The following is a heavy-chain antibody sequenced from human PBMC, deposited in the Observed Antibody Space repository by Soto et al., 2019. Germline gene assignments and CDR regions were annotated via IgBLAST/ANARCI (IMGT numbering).Heavy chain of an antibody. J-gene: IGHJ5*02. D-gene: IGHD2-2*01. CDR1: GYTFTGYY. Sequence: GASVKVSCKASGYTFTGYYMHWVRQAPGQGLEWMGWINPNSGGTNYAQKFQGWVTMTRDTSISTAYMELSRLRSDDTAVYYCARGGYCISTSCPTLYFGFDPWGQGTLVTVSS. CDR3: ARGGYCISTSCPTLYFGFDP. V-gene: IGHV1-2*04. CDR2: INPNSGGT.